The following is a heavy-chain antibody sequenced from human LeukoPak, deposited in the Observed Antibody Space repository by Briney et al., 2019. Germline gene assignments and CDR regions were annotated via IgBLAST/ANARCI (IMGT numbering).Heavy chain of an antibody. D-gene: IGHD1-20*01. Sequence: GGSLRLSCAASGFTFSSYAMSWVRQAPGKGLEWVSAISGSGVSTYYADSVKGRFTISRDNSKNTLYLQMSSLRAEDTAVYYCAKDTRYNWNYWGHGTLVTVSS. V-gene: IGHV3-23*01. CDR3: AKDTRYNWNY. CDR1: GFTFSSYA. J-gene: IGHJ4*03. CDR2: ISGSGVST.